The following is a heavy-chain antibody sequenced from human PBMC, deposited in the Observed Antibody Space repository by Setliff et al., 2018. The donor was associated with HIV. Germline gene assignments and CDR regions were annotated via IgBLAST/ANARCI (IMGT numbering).Heavy chain of an antibody. J-gene: IGHJ5*02. CDR2: INHSGDT. CDR1: GGSFSGYF. CDR3: ARQGYIYGYPLNWFDP. V-gene: IGHV4-34*01. D-gene: IGHD5-18*01. Sequence: SETLSLTCAVYGGSFSGYFWSWIRQPPQKSLEWIGEINHSGDTNYNPSLKSRVTISLDTSKTQLSLRLNSVTAADTAFYYCARQGYIYGYPLNWFDPWG.